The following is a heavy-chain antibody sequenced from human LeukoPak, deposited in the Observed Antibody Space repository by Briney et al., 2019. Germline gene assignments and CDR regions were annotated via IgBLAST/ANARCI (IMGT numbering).Heavy chain of an antibody. CDR2: MSYDGSKT. V-gene: IGHV3-30*03. Sequence: GGSLRLSCAASGFNFRNYGMHWVRQTPGKGPEWVAVMSYDGSKTFYADSVQGRFTISRDNFRNTLYLQMNTLRAEDTAVYYCARDRISNLYEGTFDSRGQGTLVTVSS. CDR3: ARDRISNLYEGTFDS. D-gene: IGHD2-8*01. CDR1: GFNFRNYG. J-gene: IGHJ4*02.